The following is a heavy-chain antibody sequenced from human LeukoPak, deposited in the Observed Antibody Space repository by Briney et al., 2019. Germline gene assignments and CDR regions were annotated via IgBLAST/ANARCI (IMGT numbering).Heavy chain of an antibody. D-gene: IGHD2-15*01. V-gene: IGHV4-59*01. J-gene: IGHJ6*02. CDR1: GGSISSYY. CDR2: IYYSGST. CDR3: ARDIRGFHADPRRVEYYYYGMDV. Sequence: SETLSLTCTVSGGSISSYYWNWIRQPPGKGLEWIGYIYYSGSTNYNPSLKSRVTISVDTSKNQFSLKLSSVTAAGTAVYYCARDIRGFHADPRRVEYYYYGMDVWGQGTTVTVSS.